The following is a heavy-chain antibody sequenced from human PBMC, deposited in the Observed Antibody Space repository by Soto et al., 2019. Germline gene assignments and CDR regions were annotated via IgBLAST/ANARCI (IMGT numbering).Heavy chain of an antibody. V-gene: IGHV4-4*07. J-gene: IGHJ6*02. CDR1: GGSISSYY. Sequence: SETLSLTCTVSGGSISSYYWSWIRQPAGKGLEWIGRIYTSGSTNYNPSLKSRVTMSVDTSKNQFSLKLSSVAAADAAVYYCARNGAIIAAADYGMDVWGQGTTVTVSS. D-gene: IGHD6-13*01. CDR2: IYTSGST. CDR3: ARNGAIIAAADYGMDV.